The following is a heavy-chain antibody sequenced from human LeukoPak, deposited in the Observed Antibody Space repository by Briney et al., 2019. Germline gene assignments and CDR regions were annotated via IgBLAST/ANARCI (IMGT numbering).Heavy chain of an antibody. V-gene: IGHV4-39*01. CDR2: IYYSGST. J-gene: IGHJ6*02. CDR3: ARLAEGYDREDYYGMDV. Sequence: KSSETLSLTCTVSGGSISSSSYYWGWIRQPPGKGLEWIGSIYYSGSTYYNPSLKSRVTISVDTSKNQFSLKLSSVTAADTAVYYCARLAEGYDREDYYGMDVWGQGTTVTVSS. CDR1: GGSISSSSYY. D-gene: IGHD3-22*01.